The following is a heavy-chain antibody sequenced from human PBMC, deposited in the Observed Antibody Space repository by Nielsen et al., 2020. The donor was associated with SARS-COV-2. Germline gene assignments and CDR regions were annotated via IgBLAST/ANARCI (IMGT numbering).Heavy chain of an antibody. D-gene: IGHD1-26*01. CDR3: ARDLIVGAQTLGFDY. CDR2: ISSSSSTI. J-gene: IGHJ4*02. Sequence: WIRQPPGKGLEWVSYISSSSSTIYYADSVKGRFTISRDNAKNSLYLQMNSLRDEDTAVYYCARDLIVGAQTLGFDYWGQGTLVTVSS. V-gene: IGHV3-48*02.